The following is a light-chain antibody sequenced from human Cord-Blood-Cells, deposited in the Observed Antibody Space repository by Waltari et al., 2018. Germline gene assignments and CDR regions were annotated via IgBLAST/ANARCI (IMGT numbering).Light chain of an antibody. Sequence: SYDLTPPPSVSVSPGQTASITRSGDNMGDKSACWYQHKPGQSPVLVIYQDSKRPSGIPERFSGSNSGNTATLTISGTQAMDEADYYCQACDSSTAVFGGGTKLTVL. J-gene: IGLJ3*02. CDR3: QACDSSTAV. CDR1: NMGDKS. CDR2: QDS. V-gene: IGLV3-1*01.